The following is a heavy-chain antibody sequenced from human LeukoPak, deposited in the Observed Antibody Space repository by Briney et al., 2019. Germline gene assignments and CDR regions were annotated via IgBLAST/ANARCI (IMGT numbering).Heavy chain of an antibody. CDR1: GFTFSDYY. V-gene: IGHV3-11*04. Sequence: GGSLRLSCAASGFTFSDYYMSWIRQAPGKGLEWVSYISVSGSTIYYADSVKGRFTISRDNAKNSLYLQMNSLRAEDTAVYYCARELVIPAANDYWGQGTLVTVSS. J-gene: IGHJ4*02. D-gene: IGHD2-2*01. CDR3: ARELVIPAANDY. CDR2: ISVSGSTI.